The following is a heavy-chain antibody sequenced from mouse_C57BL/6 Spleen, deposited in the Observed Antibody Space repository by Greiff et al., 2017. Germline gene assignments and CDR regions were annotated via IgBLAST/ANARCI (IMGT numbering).Heavy chain of an antibody. J-gene: IGHJ2*01. V-gene: IGHV2-2*01. D-gene: IGHD2-1*01. CDR3: ARMGGKSYFDY. CDR1: GFSLTSYG. Sequence: QVQLQQSGPGLVQPSQSLSITCTVSGFSLTSYGVHWVRQSPGKGLEWLGVIWSGGSTDYNAAFISRLGISKDNSESQVFFKMNSLQADDTAIYYCARMGGKSYFDYWGQGTTLTVSS. CDR2: IWSGGST.